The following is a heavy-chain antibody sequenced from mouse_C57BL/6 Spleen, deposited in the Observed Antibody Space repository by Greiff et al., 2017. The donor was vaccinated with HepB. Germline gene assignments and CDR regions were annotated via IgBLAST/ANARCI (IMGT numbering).Heavy chain of an antibody. CDR2: IYPGSGNT. V-gene: IGHV1-76*01. CDR3: ARLPYGSGAYFDY. Sequence: VQRVESGAELVRPGASVKLSCKASGYTFTDYYINWVKQRPGQGLEWIARIYPGSGNTYYNEKFKGKATLTAEKSSSTAYMQLSSLTSEDSAVYFCARLPYGSGAYFDYWGQGTTLTVSS. D-gene: IGHD1-1*01. CDR1: GYTFTDYY. J-gene: IGHJ2*01.